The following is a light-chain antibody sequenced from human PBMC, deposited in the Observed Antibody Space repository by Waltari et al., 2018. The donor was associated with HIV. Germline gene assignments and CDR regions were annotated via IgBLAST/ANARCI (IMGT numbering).Light chain of an antibody. J-gene: IGKJ1*01. CDR3: QQYGSSPT. CDR2: GTS. CDR1: QSVSSSY. Sequence: EIVLTQSPGTLSLSPGERATLSCRASQSVSSSYLAWYQQKPGQAPRLLIYGTSKRATGIPDRFSGSGSGTAFTLTISRLEAEDFAVYYCQQYGSSPTFGQGTKVEIK. V-gene: IGKV3-20*01.